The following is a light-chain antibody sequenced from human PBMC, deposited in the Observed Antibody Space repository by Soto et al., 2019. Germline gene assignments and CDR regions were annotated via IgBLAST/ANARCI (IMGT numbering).Light chain of an antibody. V-gene: IGLV2-14*01. CDR2: EVN. CDR1: SSEIGRYNY. J-gene: IGLJ1*01. CDR3: TSCITANTRCV. Sequence: QSALTQPASVSGSPGQSSTISCTGTSSEIGRYNYVSWFQQHPGKVPKLVIFEVNYRPSGVSDRFSGSKSGNTASLTITGLQAEDEADYYCTSCITANTRCVFGSGTKVTVL.